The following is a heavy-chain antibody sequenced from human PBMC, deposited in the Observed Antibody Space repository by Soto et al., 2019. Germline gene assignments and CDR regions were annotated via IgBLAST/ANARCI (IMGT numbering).Heavy chain of an antibody. CDR2: ISASGYNT. D-gene: IGHD3-3*01. Sequence: GGSLRLSCAASGFTFSSRAMSWVRQAPGKGLDWVSIISASGYNTYYADSVKGRFTISRDNSKNTLYLQVNSLRAEDTAVYYCAKLTYSDLWSGSHDSWGQGTLVTVSS. CDR3: AKLTYSDLWSGSHDS. J-gene: IGHJ4*02. V-gene: IGHV3-23*01. CDR1: GFTFSSRA.